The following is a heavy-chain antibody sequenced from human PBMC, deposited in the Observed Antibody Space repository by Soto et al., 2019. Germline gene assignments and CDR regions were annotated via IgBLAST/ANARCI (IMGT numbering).Heavy chain of an antibody. V-gene: IGHV3-30*18. D-gene: IGHD6-19*01. J-gene: IGHJ4*02. CDR2: VSHDGRNT. Sequence: VQLVESGGGVVQPGRSLRLSCAASGFTFSDYAMHWVRQAPGKALVWVAVVSHDGRNTHYACSVKSRFTISRDSSKNTVSLEMTSLRAEDTAVYYCAKGGRQSLVTSEFDYWGQGDRVTVSS. CDR3: AKGGRQSLVTSEFDY. CDR1: GFTFSDYA.